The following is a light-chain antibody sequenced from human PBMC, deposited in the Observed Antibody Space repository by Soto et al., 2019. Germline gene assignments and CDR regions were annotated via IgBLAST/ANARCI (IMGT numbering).Light chain of an antibody. CDR2: KAC. CDR1: QTISSW. CDR3: QHYNSYSEA. J-gene: IGKJ1*01. Sequence: DIQITQSPSTLSVSVRARDTITCRASQTISSWLAWYQQKPGKAPKLLIYKACTLKSGVPSRFSGSGSGTEFTLTISSLQPDDFGTYYCQHYNSYSEAFGQGTKV. V-gene: IGKV1-5*03.